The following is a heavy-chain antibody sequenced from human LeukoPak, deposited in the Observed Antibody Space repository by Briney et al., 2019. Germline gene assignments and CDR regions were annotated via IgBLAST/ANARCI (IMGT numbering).Heavy chain of an antibody. Sequence: PGGSLRLSCAASGFTFSSYEMHWVRQAPGKGLEWVSYISSSGSTIYYADSVKGRFTISRDNAKNSLYLQMNSLRAEDTAVYYCARGGGYSYGSFDYWGQGTLVTVSS. CDR3: ARGGGYSYGSFDY. J-gene: IGHJ4*02. D-gene: IGHD5-18*01. CDR2: ISSSGSTI. V-gene: IGHV3-48*03. CDR1: GFTFSSYE.